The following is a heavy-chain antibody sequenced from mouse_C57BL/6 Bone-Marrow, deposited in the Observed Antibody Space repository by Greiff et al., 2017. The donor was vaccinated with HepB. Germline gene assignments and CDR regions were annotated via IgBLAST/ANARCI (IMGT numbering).Heavy chain of an antibody. CDR2: ISSGGSYT. Sequence: EVKLMESGGDLVKPGGSLKLSCAASGFTFSSYGISWVRQTPDKRLEWVATISSGGSYTYYPDSVKGRFTISRDNAKNTLYLQMSSLKSEDTAMYYCARLYYGSSPFAMDYWGQGTSVTVSS. CDR1: GFTFSSYG. D-gene: IGHD1-1*01. CDR3: ARLYYGSSPFAMDY. J-gene: IGHJ4*01. V-gene: IGHV5-6*01.